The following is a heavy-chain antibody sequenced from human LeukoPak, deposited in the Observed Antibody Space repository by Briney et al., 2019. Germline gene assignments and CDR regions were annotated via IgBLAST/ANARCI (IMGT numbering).Heavy chain of an antibody. CDR3: ARKRGYSYGYDY. Sequence: GGSLRLSCAASGFTFSSYGMHWVRQAPGKGLEWVAVISYDGSNKYYADSVKGRFTISRDNSKNTLYLQMGSLRAEDMAVYYCARKRGYSYGYDYWGQGTLVTVSS. D-gene: IGHD5-18*01. CDR2: ISYDGSNK. CDR1: GFTFSSYG. V-gene: IGHV3-30*03. J-gene: IGHJ4*02.